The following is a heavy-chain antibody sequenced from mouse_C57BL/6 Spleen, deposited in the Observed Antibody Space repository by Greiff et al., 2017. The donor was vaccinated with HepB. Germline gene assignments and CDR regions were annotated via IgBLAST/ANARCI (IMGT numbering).Heavy chain of an antibody. J-gene: IGHJ2*01. Sequence: EVQGVESGAELVKPGASVKLSCTASGFNIKDYYMHWVKQRTEQGLEWIGRIDPEDGETKYAPKFQGKATITADTSSNTAYLQLSSLTSEDTAVYYCAIDSSGYPYFDYWGQGTTLTVSS. CDR1: GFNIKDYY. D-gene: IGHD3-2*02. V-gene: IGHV14-2*01. CDR2: IDPEDGET. CDR3: AIDSSGYPYFDY.